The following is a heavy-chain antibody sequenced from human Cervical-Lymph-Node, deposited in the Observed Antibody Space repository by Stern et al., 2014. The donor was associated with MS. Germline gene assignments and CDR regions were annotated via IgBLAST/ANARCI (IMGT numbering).Heavy chain of an antibody. V-gene: IGHV1-69*01. CDR1: GGTFNVYA. J-gene: IGHJ6*02. D-gene: IGHD2-15*01. Sequence: VQLVESGAEVKKPGSSVKVSCQASGGTFNVYAINWLRQATGQGLEWMGGIIPIFGTANYAQKFQGRVTITADESTRTSSMQLSSLRSNDTAVYYCARDGRHRDNYGLDVWGQGTTVIVSS. CDR2: IIPIFGTA. CDR3: ARDGRHRDNYGLDV.